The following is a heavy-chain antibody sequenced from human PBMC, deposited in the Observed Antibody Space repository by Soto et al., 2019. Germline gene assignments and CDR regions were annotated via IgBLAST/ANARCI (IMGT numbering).Heavy chain of an antibody. CDR2: IIPIFGTA. CDR3: AIRAVDKAQGPNDS. V-gene: IGHV1-69*13. J-gene: IGHJ4*02. CDR1: GGTFSSYA. D-gene: IGHD5-18*01. Sequence: SVKVSCKASGGTFSSYAISWVRQAPGQGLEWMGGIIPIFGTANYAQKFQGRVTITADESTSTAYMELSSLRSEDTAVYYCAIRAVDKAQGPNDSWGQGTLVTVSS.